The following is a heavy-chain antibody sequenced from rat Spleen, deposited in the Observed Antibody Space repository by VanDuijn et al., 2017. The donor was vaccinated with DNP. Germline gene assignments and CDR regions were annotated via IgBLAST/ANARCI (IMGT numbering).Heavy chain of an antibody. J-gene: IGHJ3*01. CDR3: ATHAHWFAY. V-gene: IGHV5-19*01. CDR2: ISPSGDSP. Sequence: EVQLVESGGDLVQPGRSLKLSCAASGFTFSNYDMAWVGQAPTKGLEWVASISPSGDSPFYRDSVKGRFTISRDNAKRTLYLQMDSLRSEDSATYYCATHAHWFAYWGQGTLVTVSS. CDR1: GFTFSNYD.